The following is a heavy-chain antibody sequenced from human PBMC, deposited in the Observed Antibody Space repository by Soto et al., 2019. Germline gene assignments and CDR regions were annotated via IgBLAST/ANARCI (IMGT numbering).Heavy chain of an antibody. CDR1: GGSISSSSYY. CDR2: IYYSGST. Sequence: SETLSLTCTVSGGSISSSSYYWVWIRQPPGKVLEWIGSIYYSGSTYYNPSLKSRVTISVDTSKNQFSLKLSSVTAADTAVYYCARSVSEDSSGYYPTLIDYWGQGTRVTVSS. V-gene: IGHV4-39*01. CDR3: ARSVSEDSSGYYPTLIDY. J-gene: IGHJ4*02. D-gene: IGHD3-22*01.